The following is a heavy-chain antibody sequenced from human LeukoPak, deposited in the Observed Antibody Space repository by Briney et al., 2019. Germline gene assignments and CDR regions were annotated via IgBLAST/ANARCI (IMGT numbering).Heavy chain of an antibody. D-gene: IGHD6-13*01. J-gene: IGHJ4*02. CDR3: ARKGIAAAGWNYFDY. CDR2: INPSGGST. CDR1: GYTFTSYG. Sequence: ASVKVSCKASGYTFTSYGISWVRQATGQGLEWMGIINPSGGSTTYAQKFQGRVTMTRDTSTSTVYMELSSLRSEDTAVYYCARKGIAAAGWNYFDYWGQGTLVTVSS. V-gene: IGHV1-46*01.